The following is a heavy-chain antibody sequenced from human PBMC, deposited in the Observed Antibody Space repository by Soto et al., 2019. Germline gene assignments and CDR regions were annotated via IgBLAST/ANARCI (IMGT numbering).Heavy chain of an antibody. CDR1: GGTFSSYA. Sequence: SVKVSCKASGGTFSSYAISWVRQAPGQGLEWMGEIIPIFGTANYAQKFQGRVTITADKSTSTAYMELSSLRSEDTAVYYCARDGSGSYRGSYGMDVWGQGTTVTVSS. J-gene: IGHJ6*02. CDR2: IIPIFGTA. CDR3: ARDGSGSYRGSYGMDV. D-gene: IGHD3-10*01. V-gene: IGHV1-69*06.